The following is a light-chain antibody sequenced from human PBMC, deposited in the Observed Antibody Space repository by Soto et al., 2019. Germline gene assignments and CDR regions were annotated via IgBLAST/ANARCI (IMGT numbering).Light chain of an antibody. CDR3: QQYGSSPRP. CDR1: QSVTSSY. Sequence: EIVLTQSPGTLSLSPGERATLSCRVSQSVTSSYLAWYQLKPGQAPRLRIYGASSRATGIPDRFCGILSGTDFTLTISRLEPEDLAVYYCQQYGSSPRPFGQGTKVDI. J-gene: IGKJ1*01. V-gene: IGKV3-20*01. CDR2: GAS.